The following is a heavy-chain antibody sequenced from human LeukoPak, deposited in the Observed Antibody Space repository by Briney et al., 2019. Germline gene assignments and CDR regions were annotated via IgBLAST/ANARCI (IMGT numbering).Heavy chain of an antibody. CDR1: GYTFTGYY. D-gene: IGHD6-6*01. Sequence: GASVKVSCKASGYTFTGYYMHWVRQAPGQGLEWMGWINPNSGGTNYAQKFQGRVTMTRDTSISTAYMELSRLRSDDTAVYYCARVYLGDSSSSSSLDYWGQGTLVTVSS. J-gene: IGHJ4*02. CDR3: ARVYLGDSSSSSSLDY. CDR2: INPNSGGT. V-gene: IGHV1-2*02.